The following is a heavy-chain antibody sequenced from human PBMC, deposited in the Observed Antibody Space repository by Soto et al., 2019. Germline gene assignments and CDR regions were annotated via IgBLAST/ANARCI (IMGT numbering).Heavy chain of an antibody. J-gene: IGHJ5*01. CDR2: ISTTSFTI. CDR3: ARDRCYDGTCYSASDS. V-gene: IGHV3-48*02. D-gene: IGHD2-15*01. CDR1: GFSFSTYN. Sequence: GGSLRLSCAASGFSFSTYNMDWVRQAPGKGPEWIAYISTTSFTIYYADSVKGRFTISRDNDRNSLYLEMNSLRDEGTAVYYCARDRCYDGTCYSASDSWGQGTLVTVS.